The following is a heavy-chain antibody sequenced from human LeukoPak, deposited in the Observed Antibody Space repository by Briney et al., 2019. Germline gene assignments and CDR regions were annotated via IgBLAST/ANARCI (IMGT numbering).Heavy chain of an antibody. CDR2: IKSKTDGGTT. CDR1: GFTFSIYA. J-gene: IGHJ1*01. D-gene: IGHD2-21*02. V-gene: IGHV3-15*01. CDR3: TTEASLVTATLGWFQH. Sequence: GGSLRLSCTASGFTFSIYAMSWVRQAPGKGLEWVGRIKSKTDGGTTDYAAPVKGRFTISRDDSKNTLYLQMNSLKTEDTAVYYCTTEASLVTATLGWFQHWGQGTLVTVSS.